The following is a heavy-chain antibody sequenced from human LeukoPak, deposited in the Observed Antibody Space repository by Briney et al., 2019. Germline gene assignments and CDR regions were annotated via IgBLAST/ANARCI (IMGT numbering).Heavy chain of an antibody. CDR3: ACCYYVEGWFDP. CDR1: GGSISSSSYY. D-gene: IGHD2-2*01. Sequence: SETLSLTCTVSGGSISSSSYYWGWIRQPPGKGLEWIGSIYYSGSTYYNPSLKSRATISVDTSKNQFSLKLSSVTAADTAVYYCACCYYVEGWFDPWGQGTLVTVSS. CDR2: IYYSGST. V-gene: IGHV4-39*07. J-gene: IGHJ5*02.